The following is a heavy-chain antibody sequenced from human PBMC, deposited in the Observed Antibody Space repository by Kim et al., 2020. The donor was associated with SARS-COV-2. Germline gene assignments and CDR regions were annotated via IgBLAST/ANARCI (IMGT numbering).Heavy chain of an antibody. V-gene: IGHV3-48*04. CDR3: ARGLIAAGAGYYGMDV. D-gene: IGHD5-12*01. Sequence: GGSLRLSCAASGLTFSGYPMNWVRQAPGKGLEWVSYISDSSSIIYYADSVKGRFTISRDNAMDSLYLQMNSLRAEDTAVYYCARGLIAAGAGYYGMDVWG. CDR2: ISDSSSII. CDR1: GLTFSGYP. J-gene: IGHJ6*01.